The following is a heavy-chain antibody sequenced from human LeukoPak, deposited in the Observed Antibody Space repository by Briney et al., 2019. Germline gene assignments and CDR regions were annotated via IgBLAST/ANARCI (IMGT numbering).Heavy chain of an antibody. D-gene: IGHD5-24*01. CDR2: ISGSGGST. J-gene: IGHJ4*02. CDR1: GFTFSNYA. V-gene: IGHV3-23*01. Sequence: GGSLRLSCAASGFTFSNYAMNWVRQAPGKGLEWVSGISGSGGSTYYADSVKGRFTTSRDNSKNTLYLQMNSLRDEDTAVYYCAKDAQLGGQGTLVTVSS. CDR3: AKDAQL.